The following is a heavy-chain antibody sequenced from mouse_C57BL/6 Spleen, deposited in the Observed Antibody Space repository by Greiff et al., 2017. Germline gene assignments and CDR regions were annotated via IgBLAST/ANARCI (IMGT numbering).Heavy chain of an antibody. CDR3: ARPYYYGSSWYFDV. D-gene: IGHD1-1*01. V-gene: IGHV3-6*01. J-gene: IGHJ1*03. Sequence: EVHLVESGPGLVKPSQSLSLTCSVTGYSITSGYYWNWIRQFPGNKLEWMGYISYDGSNNYNPSLKNRISITRDTSKNQFFLKLNSVTTEDTATYYCARPYYYGSSWYFDVWGTGTTVTVSS. CDR2: ISYDGSN. CDR1: GYSITSGYY.